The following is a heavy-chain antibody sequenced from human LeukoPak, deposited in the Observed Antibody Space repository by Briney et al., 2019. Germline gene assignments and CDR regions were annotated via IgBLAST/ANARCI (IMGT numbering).Heavy chain of an antibody. D-gene: IGHD6-25*01. CDR1: GGSISSYY. V-gene: IGHV4-59*01. J-gene: IGHJ3*02. CDR3: ARPYSSGWRGAFDI. Sequence: SETLSLTCSVSGGSISSYYWSWIRRPPGKGLEWIGNIHYIGSTNYNPSLRSRVTISVDTSKNQFSLKLSSVTAAGTAVYYCARPYSSGWRGAFDIWGQGKMVTVSS. CDR2: IHYIGST.